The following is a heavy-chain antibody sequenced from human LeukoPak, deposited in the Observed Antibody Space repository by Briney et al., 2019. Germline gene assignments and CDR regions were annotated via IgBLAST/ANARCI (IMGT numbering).Heavy chain of an antibody. V-gene: IGHV3-11*03. CDR2: ISHSSGFT. CDR1: GFTFSDYC. D-gene: IGHD6-13*01. Sequence: PGGSLRLSCAASGFTFSDYCMSWIRQAPGQGLEWVAYISHSSGFTNYADSVKGRFAISRDNAKNSLYLQMDSLRAEDTAIYYCAKLFKAYSSSWIDYWGQGNLVTVSS. CDR3: AKLFKAYSSSWIDY. J-gene: IGHJ4*02.